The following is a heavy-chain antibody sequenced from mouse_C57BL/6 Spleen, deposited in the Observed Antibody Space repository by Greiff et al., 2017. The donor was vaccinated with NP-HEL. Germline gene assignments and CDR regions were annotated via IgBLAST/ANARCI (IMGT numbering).Heavy chain of an antibody. CDR1: GYTFTSYW. D-gene: IGHD3-3*01. Sequence: VQLQQPGAELVKPGASVKLSCKASGYTFTSYWMQWVKQRPGQGLEWIGEIDPSDSYTNYNQKFKGKATLTVDTSSSTAYMQLSSLTSEDSAVYYCASGDGYHAMDYWGQGTSVTVSS. CDR2: IDPSDSYT. CDR3: ASGDGYHAMDY. J-gene: IGHJ4*01. V-gene: IGHV1-50*01.